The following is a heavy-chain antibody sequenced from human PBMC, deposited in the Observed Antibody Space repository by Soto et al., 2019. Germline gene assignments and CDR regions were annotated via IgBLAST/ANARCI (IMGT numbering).Heavy chain of an antibody. CDR2: INAGNGNT. J-gene: IGHJ6*03. CDR1: GYTFTSYA. V-gene: IGHV1-3*01. Sequence: ASVKVSGKASGYTFTSYAMHWVLQAPGQRLEWMGWINAGNGNTKYSQKFQGRVTITRDTSASTAYMELSSLRSEDTAVYYCARDGIIYGSGSYHTKLYYMDVWGKGTTVTVSS. CDR3: ARDGIIYGSGSYHTKLYYMDV. D-gene: IGHD3-10*01.